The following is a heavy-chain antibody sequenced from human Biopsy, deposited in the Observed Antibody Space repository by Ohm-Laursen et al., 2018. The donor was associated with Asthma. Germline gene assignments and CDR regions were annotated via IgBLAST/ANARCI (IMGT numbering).Heavy chain of an antibody. V-gene: IGHV3-30*01. CDR1: GFSFSNFA. D-gene: IGHD4-23*01. CDR3: ARGNHHLDYGGNSGAFDI. CDR2: ISKDASTQ. Sequence: SLRLSCTAPGFSFSNFAIHWVRQAPGKGLEWVGVISKDASTQDYADSVKGRFTMARDNSKNTLYLQMNSLRAEDTAVYYCARGNHHLDYGGNSGAFDIWGQGTMVTVSS. J-gene: IGHJ3*02.